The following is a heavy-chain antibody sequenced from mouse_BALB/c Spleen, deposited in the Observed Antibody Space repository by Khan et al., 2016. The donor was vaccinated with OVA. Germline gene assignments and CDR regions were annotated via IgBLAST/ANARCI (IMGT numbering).Heavy chain of an antibody. Sequence: QVQLKQSGAELMKPGASVKISCKATGYTFSSYWIKWVKQRPGHGLEWIGEILPGSGSNNYNEKFKGKATFTADTSSNTAYMQLSSLTSEDSAVYYCARGNYYGSSSWFGYWGQGTLVTV. V-gene: IGHV1-9*01. CDR1: GYTFSSYW. D-gene: IGHD1-1*01. J-gene: IGHJ3*01. CDR2: ILPGSGSN. CDR3: ARGNYYGSSSWFGY.